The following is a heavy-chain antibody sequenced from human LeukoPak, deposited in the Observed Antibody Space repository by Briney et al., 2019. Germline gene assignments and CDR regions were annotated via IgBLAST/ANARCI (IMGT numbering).Heavy chain of an antibody. J-gene: IGHJ5*02. Sequence: SGPTLVKPTQTLTLTCTFSGFSLSTSGVGVGWIHQPPGKALEWLALIYWDDDKRYSPSLRSRPTITKDTSKNQVVLTMTNMDPVDTATYYCAHGIDDKWFDPWGQGTLVTVSS. CDR2: IYWDDDK. CDR3: AHGIDDKWFDP. CDR1: GFSLSTSGVG. V-gene: IGHV2-5*02. D-gene: IGHD2-21*01.